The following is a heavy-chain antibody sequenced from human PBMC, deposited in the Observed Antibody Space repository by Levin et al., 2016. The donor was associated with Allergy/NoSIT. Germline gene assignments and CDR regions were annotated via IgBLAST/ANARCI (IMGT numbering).Heavy chain of an antibody. Sequence: SVKVSCKASGGTFSSYAISWVRQAPGQGLEWMGGIIPIFGTANYAQKFQGRVTITADKSTSTAYMELSSLRSEDTAVYYCARAASVVPAAYNWFDPWGQGTLVTVSS. D-gene: IGHD2-2*01. J-gene: IGHJ5*02. V-gene: IGHV1-69*06. CDR3: ARAASVVPAAYNWFDP. CDR2: IIPIFGTA. CDR1: GGTFSSYA.